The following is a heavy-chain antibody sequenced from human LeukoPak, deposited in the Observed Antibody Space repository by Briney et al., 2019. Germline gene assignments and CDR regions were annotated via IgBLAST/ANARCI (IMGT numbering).Heavy chain of an antibody. CDR2: ISPYNGNT. CDR3: ARDDNSRGYDY. Sequence: ASVTVSCTASGYTFTNYFMHWVRQAPGQGLEWMGWISPYNGNTNYAQKLQGRVTMTTDTSTSTAYMELRSLRSDDTAVYYCARDDNSRGYDYWGQGTLVTVSS. CDR1: GYTFTNYF. D-gene: IGHD4-23*01. J-gene: IGHJ4*02. V-gene: IGHV1-18*04.